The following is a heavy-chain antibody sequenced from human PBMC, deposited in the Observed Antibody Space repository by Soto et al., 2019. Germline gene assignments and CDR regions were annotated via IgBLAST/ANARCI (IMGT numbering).Heavy chain of an antibody. CDR3: ARVLFFGVPFPFFDS. J-gene: IGHJ5*01. CDR1: GGSVSSRSYY. Sequence: SETLSLTCTVSGGSVSSRSYYWSWIRQPPGKGLEWIGHMYYSGTTNYQPSLKSRVTISADTSQNQFSLKLSSVSAADTAGYYCARVLFFGVPFPFFDSGGQEPLVTVSA. CDR2: MYYSGTT. D-gene: IGHD3-3*01. V-gene: IGHV4-61*01.